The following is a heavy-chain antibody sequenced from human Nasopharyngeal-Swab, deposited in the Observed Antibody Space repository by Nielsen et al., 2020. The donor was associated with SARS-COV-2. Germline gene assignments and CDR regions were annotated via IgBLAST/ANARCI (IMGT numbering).Heavy chain of an antibody. J-gene: IGHJ4*02. CDR1: GFPFRNHY. Sequence: GESLKISCAASGFPFRNHYMTWVRQPPGKGLEWVANIRQDAREQFYVDSVKGRFTISRDNAKNTLYLQMNSLRADDTAVYYCARDVGGRDNYWGQGALVTVSS. CDR2: IRQDAREQ. CDR3: ARDVGGRDNY. V-gene: IGHV3-7*01. D-gene: IGHD2-15*01.